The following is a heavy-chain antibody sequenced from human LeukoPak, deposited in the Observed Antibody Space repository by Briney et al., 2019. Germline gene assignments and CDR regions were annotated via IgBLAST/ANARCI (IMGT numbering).Heavy chain of an antibody. Sequence: SGGSLRLSCAASGFTFSSYSMNWVRQAPGKGLEWVSGVSGSGASTYYPDSVKGRFTISRDNSKNTLYLQMNSLRAEDTAVYYCAKETASGYGAFDIWGQGTMVTVSS. J-gene: IGHJ3*02. CDR3: AKETASGYGAFDI. D-gene: IGHD3-22*01. CDR2: VSGSGAST. V-gene: IGHV3-23*01. CDR1: GFTFSSYS.